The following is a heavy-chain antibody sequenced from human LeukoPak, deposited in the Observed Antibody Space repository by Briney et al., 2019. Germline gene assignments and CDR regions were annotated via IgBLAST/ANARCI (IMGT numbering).Heavy chain of an antibody. CDR1: GGSISSYY. CDR3: ARAVPAAYLDP. V-gene: IGHV4-59*01. Sequence: SETLSLTCTVSGGSISSYYWSWIRQPPGKGLEWIGYIYYSGSTNYNPSLKSRVTISVDTSKNQFSLKLSSVTAADTAVYYCARAVPAAYLDPWGQGTLVTVSS. D-gene: IGHD2-2*01. CDR2: IYYSGST. J-gene: IGHJ5*02.